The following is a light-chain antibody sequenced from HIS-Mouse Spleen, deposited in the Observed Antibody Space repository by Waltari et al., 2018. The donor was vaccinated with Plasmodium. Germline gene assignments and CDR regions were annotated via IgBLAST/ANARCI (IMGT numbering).Light chain of an antibody. CDR1: SSDVGGYNS. Sequence: QSALTQPASVSGSPGPSITISCTGTSSDVGGYNSVSWYQQHPGQAPKLMIYEVSNRPSGVSNRFSGSKAGNTASLTISGLQTEDEADYYCSSYTSSSTLVFGGGTKLTVL. CDR2: EVS. CDR3: SSYTSSSTLV. J-gene: IGLJ2*01. V-gene: IGLV2-14*01.